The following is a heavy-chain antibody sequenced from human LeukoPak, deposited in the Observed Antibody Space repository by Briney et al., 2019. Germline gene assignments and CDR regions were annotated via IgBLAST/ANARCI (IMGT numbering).Heavy chain of an antibody. D-gene: IGHD6-13*01. J-gene: IGHJ5*02. Sequence: SETLSLTCTVSGGSISSYYWSWIRQPPGKGLEWIGCIYYSGSTNYNPSLKSRVTISVDTSKNQFSLKLSSVTAADTAVYYCAREEAGIAAAGTEYNWFDPWGQGTLVTVSS. CDR2: IYYSGST. V-gene: IGHV4-59*01. CDR3: AREEAGIAAAGTEYNWFDP. CDR1: GGSISSYY.